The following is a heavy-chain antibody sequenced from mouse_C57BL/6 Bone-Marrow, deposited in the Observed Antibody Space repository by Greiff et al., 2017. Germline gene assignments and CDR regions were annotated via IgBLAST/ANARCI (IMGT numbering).Heavy chain of an antibody. CDR2: IDPSDSYT. CDR1: GYTFTSYW. Sequence: VQLQQPGAELVMPGASVKLSCKASGYTFTSYWMHWVKQRPGQGLEWIGEIDPSDSYTNYNQKFKGKSTLTVDKSSSTAYMQLSSLTSEDSAVYGCARRGSGFPGFAYWGQGTLVTVSA. V-gene: IGHV1-69*01. J-gene: IGHJ3*01. D-gene: IGHD3-2*02. CDR3: ARRGSGFPGFAY.